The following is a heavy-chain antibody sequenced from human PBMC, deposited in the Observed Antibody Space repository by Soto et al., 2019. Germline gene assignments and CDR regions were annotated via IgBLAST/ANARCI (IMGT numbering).Heavy chain of an antibody. D-gene: IGHD2-8*01. Sequence: KLGGSLRLSCAASGFTFSSYSMNWVRQAPGKGLEWVSSISSSSSYLYYADSVKGRFTISRDNAKNSLYLQMNSLKAEDTAVYYCARDGADGVCNMDVWGQGTTVTVSS. CDR1: GFTFSSYS. V-gene: IGHV3-21*01. CDR2: ISSSSSYL. J-gene: IGHJ6*02. CDR3: ARDGADGVCNMDV.